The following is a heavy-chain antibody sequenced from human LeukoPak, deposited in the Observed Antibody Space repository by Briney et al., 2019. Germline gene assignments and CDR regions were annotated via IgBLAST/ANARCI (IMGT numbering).Heavy chain of an antibody. CDR2: IYYSGST. Sequence: SETLSLTCTVSGGSISSSSYYWGWIRQPPGKGLEWIGSIYYSGSTYYNPSLKSRVTISVDTSKNQFSLKLSSVTAADTAVYYCARRPILWFGESWFDPWGQGTLVTVSS. CDR1: GGSISSSSYY. D-gene: IGHD3-10*01. CDR3: ARRPILWFGESWFDP. V-gene: IGHV4-39*07. J-gene: IGHJ5*02.